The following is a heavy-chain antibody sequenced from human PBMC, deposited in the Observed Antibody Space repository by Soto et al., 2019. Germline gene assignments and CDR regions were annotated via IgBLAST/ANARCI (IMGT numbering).Heavy chain of an antibody. Sequence: HPGGSLRLSCAASGFTFSSYAMSWVRQAPGKGLEWVSAISGSGGSTYYADSVKGRFTISRDNSKNTLYLQMNSLRAEDTAVYYCAKESPYCSGGSCQYYFDYWGQGTLVTVSS. D-gene: IGHD2-15*01. V-gene: IGHV3-23*01. CDR3: AKESPYCSGGSCQYYFDY. J-gene: IGHJ4*02. CDR2: ISGSGGST. CDR1: GFTFSSYA.